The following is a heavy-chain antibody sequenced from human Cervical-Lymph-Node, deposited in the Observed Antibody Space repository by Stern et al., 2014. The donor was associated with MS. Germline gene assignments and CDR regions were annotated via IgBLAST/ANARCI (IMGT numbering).Heavy chain of an antibody. V-gene: IGHV4-4*02. D-gene: IGHD3-16*01. Sequence: QVQLQESRPGLVKPSGTLSLTCTVSGASLRGVNWRTWVRPPPGKVLEWIGETFHTGDTNYNPSRRSGVVMVVDSTKSQFTLQRTSVTAADTAVYYCARGGGTDSPTYDYWGQGTLVTVS. CDR3: ARGGGTDSPTYDY. CDR1: GASLRGVNW. CDR2: TFHTGDT. J-gene: IGHJ4*02.